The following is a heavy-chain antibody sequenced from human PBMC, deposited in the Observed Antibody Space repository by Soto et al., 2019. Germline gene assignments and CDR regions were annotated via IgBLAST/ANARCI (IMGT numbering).Heavy chain of an antibody. CDR2: IKQDGSEK. CDR1: GFTFSSYW. V-gene: IGHV3-7*03. Sequence: EVQLVESGGGLVQPGGSLRLSCAASGFTFSSYWMSWVRQAPGKGLEWVANIKQDGSEKYYVDSVKGRFTISRDNAKNSLYLQMNSLRAEDTAVYYCARDPRLNRITIFGVVTVYYFDYWGQGTLVTVSS. J-gene: IGHJ4*02. D-gene: IGHD3-3*01. CDR3: ARDPRLNRITIFGVVTVYYFDY.